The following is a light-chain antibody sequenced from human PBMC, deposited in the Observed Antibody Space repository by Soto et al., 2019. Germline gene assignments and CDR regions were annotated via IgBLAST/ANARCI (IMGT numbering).Light chain of an antibody. Sequence: QSVLTQPPSASGTPGQRLSIFCSGSSSNIGGNTVNWYQQVPGTAPKLLIYSEDQRPSGVPDRFSGSKSATSASLAISGLQSEDEAYYYCAGLDDRLNGYVFGPRTKVTVL. V-gene: IGLV1-44*01. CDR3: AGLDDRLNGYV. CDR2: SED. CDR1: SSNIGGNT. J-gene: IGLJ1*01.